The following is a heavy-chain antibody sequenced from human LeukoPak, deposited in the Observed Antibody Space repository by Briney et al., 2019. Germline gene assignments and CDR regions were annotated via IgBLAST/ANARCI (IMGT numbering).Heavy chain of an antibody. CDR2: IYPGASNS. J-gene: IGHJ4*02. CDR1: GYGFTNYW. CDR3: ARQSNLDYSNSAGYFDY. V-gene: IGHV5-51*01. D-gene: IGHD4-11*01. Sequence: PGESLQISCKGSGYGFTNYWIVWVRQMPGKGLEWMVIIYPGASNSLYPPSFQGQVTVSADKSVTTAYLQWSSRKASDTALYFCARQSNLDYSNSAGYFDYRGQGTLVTVSS.